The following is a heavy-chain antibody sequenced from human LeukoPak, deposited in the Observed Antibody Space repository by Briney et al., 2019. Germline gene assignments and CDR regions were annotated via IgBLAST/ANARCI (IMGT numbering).Heavy chain of an antibody. CDR3: ARQMMGDDGFWSGYYYYYFDY. Sequence: SETLSLTCTVSGGSISSSSYYWGWIRQPPGKGLEWIGSIYYSGSTYYNPSLKSRVTISVDTSKNQFSLKLSSMTAADTAVYYCARQMMGDDGFWSGYYYYYFDYWGQGTLVTVSS. V-gene: IGHV4-39*01. CDR1: GGSISSSSYY. D-gene: IGHD3-3*01. CDR2: IYYSGST. J-gene: IGHJ4*02.